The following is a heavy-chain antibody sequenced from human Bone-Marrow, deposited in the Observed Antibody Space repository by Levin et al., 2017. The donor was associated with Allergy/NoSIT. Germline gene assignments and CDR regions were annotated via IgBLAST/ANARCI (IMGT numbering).Heavy chain of an antibody. Sequence: GGSLRLSCAASGFTFDDYAMHWVRQAPGKGLEWVSGISWNSGSRGYADSVKGRFTISRYNAKNSLYLQMNSLRPEDTALYYCARDKRAATPYYLDDWGQGTLVTVSS. D-gene: IGHD2-15*01. J-gene: IGHJ4*02. CDR3: ARDKRAATPYYLDD. CDR2: ISWNSGSR. CDR1: GFTFDDYA. V-gene: IGHV3-9*01.